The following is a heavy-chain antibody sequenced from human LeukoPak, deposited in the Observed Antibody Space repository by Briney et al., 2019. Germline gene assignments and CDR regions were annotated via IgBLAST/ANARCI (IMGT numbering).Heavy chain of an antibody. D-gene: IGHD2-21*02. CDR2: ISGSGAST. CDR1: GFTFSSYW. V-gene: IGHV3-23*01. Sequence: GGSLRLSCAASGFTFSSYWMSWVRQAPGKGLEWVSAISGSGASTYYADSVKGRFTISRDNSKNTLYLQMNSLRAEDTAVYYCAKGFINCGGGDCYSDYYYGMDVWGQGTTVTVSS. J-gene: IGHJ6*02. CDR3: AKGFINCGGGDCYSDYYYGMDV.